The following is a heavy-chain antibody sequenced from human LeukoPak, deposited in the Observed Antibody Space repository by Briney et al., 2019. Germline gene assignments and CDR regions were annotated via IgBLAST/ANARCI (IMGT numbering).Heavy chain of an antibody. J-gene: IGHJ4*02. CDR3: ATDPRGDYVEK. V-gene: IGHV1-69*04. D-gene: IGHD3-10*01. Sequence: ASVKVSCKASGGTFSSYAISWVRQAPGQGLEWMGRIIPILGIANYAQKFQGRVTITADKSTSTAYMELSSLRSEDTAVYYCATDPRGDYVEKWGQGTLVTVSS. CDR1: GGTFSSYA. CDR2: IIPILGIA.